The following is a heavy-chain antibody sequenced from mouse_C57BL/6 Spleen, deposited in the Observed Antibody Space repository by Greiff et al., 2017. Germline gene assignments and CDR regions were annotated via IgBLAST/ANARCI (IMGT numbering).Heavy chain of an antibody. CDR3: ARNLRVDYYGSSYDAMDY. CDR2: IWTGGGT. Sequence: VKLVESGPGLVAPSQSLSITCTVSGFSLTSYAISWVRQPPGKGLEWLGVIWTGGGTNYNSALKSRLSISKDNSKSQVFLKMNSLQTDDTARYYCARNLRVDYYGSSYDAMDYWGQGTSVTVSS. V-gene: IGHV2-9-1*01. CDR1: GFSLTSYA. J-gene: IGHJ4*01. D-gene: IGHD1-1*01.